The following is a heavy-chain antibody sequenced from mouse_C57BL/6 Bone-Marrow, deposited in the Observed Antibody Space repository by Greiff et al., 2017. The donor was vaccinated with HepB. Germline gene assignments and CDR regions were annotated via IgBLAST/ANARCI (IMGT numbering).Heavy chain of an antibody. CDR2: INPNNGGT. CDR3: ARFITHYYAMDY. D-gene: IGHD1-1*01. V-gene: IGHV1-26*01. CDR1: GYTFTDYY. J-gene: IGHJ4*01. Sequence: EVQLQQSGPELVKPGASVKISCKASGYTFTDYYMNWVKQSHGKSLEWIGDINPNNGGTSYNQKFKGKATLTVDKSSSTAYMELRSLTSEDSAVYYCARFITHYYAMDYWGQGTSVTVSS.